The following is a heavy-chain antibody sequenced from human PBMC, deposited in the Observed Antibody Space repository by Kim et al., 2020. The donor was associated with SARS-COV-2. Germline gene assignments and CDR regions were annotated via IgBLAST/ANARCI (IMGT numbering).Heavy chain of an antibody. D-gene: IGHD4-17*01. Sequence: ASVKVSCKASGYTFTDNHVHWVRQTPGQGLEWVGWIGRSGGDTRSAQKFQGRVILTRDKSSNTDQMELNSLRSDDTAVYYCVREGRDDDLASFLDYWGQGTLVTVSS. CDR3: VREGRDDDLASFLDY. CDR2: IGRSGGDT. J-gene: IGHJ4*01. CDR1: GYTFTDNH. V-gene: IGHV1-2*02.